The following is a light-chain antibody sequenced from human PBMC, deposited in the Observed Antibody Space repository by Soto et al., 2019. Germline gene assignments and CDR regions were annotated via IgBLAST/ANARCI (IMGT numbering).Light chain of an antibody. Sequence: EILMTQSPATLSVSPGERATLXXRASQSVSSNLAWYQQKPGQAPRXLIYGASTRATGIPARFSGSGSGTEFTLTISSLQSEDFAVYYCQQYYDWPITFGQGTRLEIK. V-gene: IGKV3-15*01. CDR3: QQYYDWPIT. J-gene: IGKJ5*01. CDR1: QSVSSN. CDR2: GAS.